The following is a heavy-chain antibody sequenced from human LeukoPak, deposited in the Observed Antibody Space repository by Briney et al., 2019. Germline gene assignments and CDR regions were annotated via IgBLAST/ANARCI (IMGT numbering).Heavy chain of an antibody. CDR1: GYTFTSYG. CDR3: ARGVGATSGSWFDP. D-gene: IGHD1-26*01. Sequence: ASVKVSCKASGYTFTSYGISWVRQAPGQGLEWMGWINTNTGNPTYAQGFTGRFVFSLDTSVSTAYLQISSLKAEDTAVYYCARGVGATSGSWFDPWGQGTLVTVSS. V-gene: IGHV7-4-1*02. CDR2: INTNTGNP. J-gene: IGHJ5*02.